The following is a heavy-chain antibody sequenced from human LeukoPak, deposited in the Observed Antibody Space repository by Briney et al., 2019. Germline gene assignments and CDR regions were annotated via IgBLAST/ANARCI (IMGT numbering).Heavy chain of an antibody. D-gene: IGHD6-13*01. Sequence: SETLSLTCTVSGASISSYYWSWVRQPAGEGLEWIRRIYTSGSTNYKPSLKSRVTMSVDTSKNQFSLKLTSVTAADTAVYYCARDGVENSSWYPLDSWGPGTLVTVSS. V-gene: IGHV4-4*07. CDR3: ARDGVENSSWYPLDS. CDR2: IYTSGST. J-gene: IGHJ4*02. CDR1: GASISSYY.